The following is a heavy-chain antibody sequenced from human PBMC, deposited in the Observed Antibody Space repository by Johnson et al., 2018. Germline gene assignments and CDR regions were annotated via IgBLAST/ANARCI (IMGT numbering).Heavy chain of an antibody. D-gene: IGHD1-20*01. Sequence: VQLVETGAEVKKPGSSVKVSCKASGGTLSNHAINWVRQAPGQGLEWMGGIVPLLGRANYAQQFKGRVTVTRDTSTGTVYMERSSLRSDDTAVYFCAKDGNRGNWHDNAFDIWGQGTVVTVSS. CDR3: AKDGNRGNWHDNAFDI. V-gene: IGHV1-69*06. CDR2: IVPLLGRA. CDR1: GGTLSNHA. J-gene: IGHJ3*02.